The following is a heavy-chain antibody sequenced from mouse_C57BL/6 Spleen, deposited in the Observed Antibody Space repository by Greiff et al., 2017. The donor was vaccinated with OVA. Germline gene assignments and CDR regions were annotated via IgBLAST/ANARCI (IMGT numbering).Heavy chain of an antibody. J-gene: IGHJ3*01. Sequence: VKLMESGAELVRPGASVKLSCKASGYTFTDYYINWVKQRPGQGLEWIARIYPGSGNTYYNEKFKGKATLTAEKSSSTAYMQLSSLTSEDSAVYFCARLGYSNYGGFAYWGQGTLVTVSA. CDR1: GYTFTDYY. V-gene: IGHV1-76*01. D-gene: IGHD2-5*01. CDR2: IYPGSGNT. CDR3: ARLGYSNYGGFAY.